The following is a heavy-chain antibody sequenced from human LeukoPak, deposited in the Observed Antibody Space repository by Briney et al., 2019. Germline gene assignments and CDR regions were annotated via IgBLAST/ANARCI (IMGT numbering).Heavy chain of an antibody. D-gene: IGHD2-2*01. J-gene: IGHJ4*02. V-gene: IGHV3-9*01. CDR1: GFIFDDFV. Sequence: DGSLRLSCEASGFIFDDFVMFWIRQRPGQGLEWVAGVTWDDYKIDYADSVKGRFTISRDNAKNSLSLQMTRVRPEDTALYYCAKGYSSSWSGYFDSWGQGTLVTVSS. CDR3: AKGYSSSWSGYFDS. CDR2: VTWDDYKI.